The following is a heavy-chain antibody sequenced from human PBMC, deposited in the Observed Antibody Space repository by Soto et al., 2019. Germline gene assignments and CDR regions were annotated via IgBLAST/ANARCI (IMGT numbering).Heavy chain of an antibody. CDR2: IYYSGGT. J-gene: IGHJ2*01. CDR3: ASAPIGDWKYFDL. CDR1: GGSISSVGSY. D-gene: IGHD1-1*01. V-gene: IGHV4-31*03. Sequence: QVQLQESGPGLVKPSQTLSLTCTVSGGSISSVGSYWSWIHQHPGKGLEWIGYIYYSGGTYYNPSLKSRITISVDTSKNQFSLKLTSVTAADTAVYYCASAPIGDWKYFDLWGRGTLVTVSS.